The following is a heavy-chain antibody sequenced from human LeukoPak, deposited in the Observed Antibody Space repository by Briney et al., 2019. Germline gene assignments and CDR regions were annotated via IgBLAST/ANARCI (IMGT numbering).Heavy chain of an antibody. CDR1: GGSISSSTYY. CDR3: AYNRNFALDN. J-gene: IGHJ4*01. D-gene: IGHD1-14*01. CDR2: VYYSGST. Sequence: PSETLSLTCTVSGGSISSSTYYWGWFRQSPGRGLEWIGSVYYSGSTYYKPSLKSRVTISVDTSRNHFSLKLTSVTAADTAVYFCAYNRNFALDNWGQGTLVTVSS. V-gene: IGHV4-39*07.